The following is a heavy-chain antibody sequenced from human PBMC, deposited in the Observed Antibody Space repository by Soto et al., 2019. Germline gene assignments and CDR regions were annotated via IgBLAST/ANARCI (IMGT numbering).Heavy chain of an antibody. CDR2: IYYSGRT. V-gene: IGHV4-30-4*01. CDR3: ARVTQEVEPTVWFDL. Sequence: PSETLSLTCTVSGGSVSGGDYYWRWIRQPPGKGLEGSGYIYYSGRTYYNPSLETRITISVDTSKNQFSLNLSTVTAADSAAFYSARVTQEVEPTVWFDLSAEGTLVTV. D-gene: IGHD1-26*01. J-gene: IGHJ5*02. CDR1: GGSVSGGDYY.